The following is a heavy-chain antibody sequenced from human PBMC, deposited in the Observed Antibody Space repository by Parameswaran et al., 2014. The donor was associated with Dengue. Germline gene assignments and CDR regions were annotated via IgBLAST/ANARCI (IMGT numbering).Heavy chain of an antibody. CDR3: ARDGLPYNWNDVEAFDI. J-gene: IGHJ3*02. CDR2: INPNSGGT. D-gene: IGHD1-1*01. V-gene: IGHV1-2*02. Sequence: WVRQAPGQGLEWMGWINPNSGGTNYAQKFQGRVTMTRDTSISTAYMELSRLRSDDTAVYYCARDGLPYNWNDVEAFDIWGQGTMVTVSS.